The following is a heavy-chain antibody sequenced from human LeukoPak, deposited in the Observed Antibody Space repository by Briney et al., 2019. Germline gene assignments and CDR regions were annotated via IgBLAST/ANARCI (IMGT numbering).Heavy chain of an antibody. D-gene: IGHD4-11*01. Sequence: ASVKVSCKASGYTFTSYGISWVRQAPGQGLEWMGWISAYNGNTNYAQKFQGRVTMTRNTSISTAYMELSSLRSEDPAVYYCAREWTYSNYYNYYYGRDVWGQGTTVTVSS. J-gene: IGHJ6*02. CDR2: ISAYNGNT. CDR3: AREWTYSNYYNYYYGRDV. CDR1: GYTFTSYG. V-gene: IGHV1-18*01.